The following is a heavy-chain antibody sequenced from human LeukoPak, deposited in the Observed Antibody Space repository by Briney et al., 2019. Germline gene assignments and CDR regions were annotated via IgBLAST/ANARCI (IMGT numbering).Heavy chain of an antibody. CDR3: ARGGIVLIVYPIPGAFDL. D-gene: IGHD2-8*01. CDR1: GGSFSGNY. CDR2: INHSGST. V-gene: IGHV4-34*01. Sequence: PSETLSLTCAVYGGSFSGNYWNWIRQSPGMGLEWIGEINHSGSTNYNPSLKSRVTISVDTSKNQFSLKLSSVTAADTAVYYCARGGIVLIVYPIPGAFDLWGQGTMVTVSS. J-gene: IGHJ3*01.